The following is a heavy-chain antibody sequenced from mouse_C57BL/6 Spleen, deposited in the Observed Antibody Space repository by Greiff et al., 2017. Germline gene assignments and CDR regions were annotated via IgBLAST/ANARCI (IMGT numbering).Heavy chain of an antibody. CDR3: ARSTTVVFDY. CDR2: IHPNSGST. V-gene: IGHV1-64*01. CDR1: GYTFTSYW. Sequence: VQLQQPGAELVKPGASVRLSCKASGYTFTSYWMHWVKQRPGQGLEWIGMIHPNSGSTNYNEKFKSKATLTVDKSSSTAYMQLSSLTSEDSAVYFCARSTTVVFDYWGQGTTLTVSS. J-gene: IGHJ2*01. D-gene: IGHD1-1*01.